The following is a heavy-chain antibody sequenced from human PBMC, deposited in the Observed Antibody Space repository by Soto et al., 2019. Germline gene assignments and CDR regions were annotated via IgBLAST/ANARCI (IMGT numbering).Heavy chain of an antibody. CDR3: ARDLLAGLHYYGMDV. Sequence: SETLSLTCTVSGGSISSGDYYWSWIRQPPGKGLEWIGYIYYSGSTYYNPSLKSRVTISVDTSKNQFSLKLSSVTAADTAVYYCARDLLAGLHYYGMDVWGQGTTVTGSS. J-gene: IGHJ6*02. CDR1: GGSISSGDYY. CDR2: IYYSGST. V-gene: IGHV4-30-4*02.